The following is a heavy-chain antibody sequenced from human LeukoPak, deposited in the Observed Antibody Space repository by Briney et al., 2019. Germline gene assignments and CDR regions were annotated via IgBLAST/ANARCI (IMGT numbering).Heavy chain of an antibody. V-gene: IGHV4-39*01. J-gene: IGHJ4*02. CDR2: INYSGST. Sequence: PSETLSLTCTVSGGSISSSTYYWGWIRQPPGKGLEWIGTINYSGSTFYNPSLKSRVTISVDTSKNQFSLKLSSVTAADTAVYYCARHFPAGIVGAHFDYWGQGSLVTVSS. CDR1: GGSISSSTYY. CDR3: ARHFPAGIVGAHFDY. D-gene: IGHD1-26*01.